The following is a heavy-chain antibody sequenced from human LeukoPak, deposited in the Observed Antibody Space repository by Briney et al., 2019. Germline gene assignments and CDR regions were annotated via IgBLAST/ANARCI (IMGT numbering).Heavy chain of an antibody. J-gene: IGHJ4*02. CDR3: GREEGGYGFWSGYVDY. CDR2: INQDGSEM. D-gene: IGHD3-3*01. V-gene: IGHV3-7*01. Sequence: PGGSLRLSCAVSGFTFSRFWMSWVRQAPGKGLEWVANINQDGSEMYYVDSVKGRFTISRDNAENSVYLQMNSLRAEDTAVYYCGREEGGYGFWSGYVDYWGQGALVTVSS. CDR1: GFTFSRFW.